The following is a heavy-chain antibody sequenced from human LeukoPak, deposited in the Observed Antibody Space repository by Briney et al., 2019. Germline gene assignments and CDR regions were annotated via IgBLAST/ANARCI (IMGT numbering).Heavy chain of an antibody. D-gene: IGHD2-15*01. J-gene: IGHJ6*03. Sequence: GGSLRLSCAASGFTFSSYSMNWVRQAPGKGLEWVSSISSSSSYIYYADSVKGRFTISRANAKNSLYLQMNSLRAEDTAVYYCAKNGDRGAYCSGGSCYPYYYYYMDVWGKGTTVSISS. CDR2: ISSSSSYI. V-gene: IGHV3-21*04. CDR3: AKNGDRGAYCSGGSCYPYYYYYMDV. CDR1: GFTFSSYS.